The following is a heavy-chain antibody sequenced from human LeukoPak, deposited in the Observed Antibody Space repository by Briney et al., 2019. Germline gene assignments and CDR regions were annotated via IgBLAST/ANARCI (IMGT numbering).Heavy chain of an antibody. V-gene: IGHV3-23*01. CDR1: GFTFRNYA. CDR3: AKDRGKAAAGWLDP. CDR2: ISDGGTST. Sequence: GGSLRLSCAASGFTFRNYAMSWVRQAPGKGLEWVSAISDGGTSTFYADSVKGRFTISRDNSYNTLYLQMNTLRAEDTALYYCAKDRGKAAAGWLDPWGRGTLVTVSS. J-gene: IGHJ5*02. D-gene: IGHD6-13*01.